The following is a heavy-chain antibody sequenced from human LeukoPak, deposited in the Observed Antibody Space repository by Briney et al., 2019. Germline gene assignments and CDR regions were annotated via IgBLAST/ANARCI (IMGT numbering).Heavy chain of an antibody. V-gene: IGHV4-59*01. CDR1: GGSISSYY. Sequence: SETLSLTCTVSGGSISSYYWSWIRQPPGKGLEWIGYIYYSGSTNYNPSLKSRVTISVDTSKNQFSLKLSSVTAADTAVYYCARAVAVYSIDYWGQGTLVTVSS. CDR3: ARAVAVYSIDY. D-gene: IGHD6-19*01. CDR2: IYYSGST. J-gene: IGHJ4*02.